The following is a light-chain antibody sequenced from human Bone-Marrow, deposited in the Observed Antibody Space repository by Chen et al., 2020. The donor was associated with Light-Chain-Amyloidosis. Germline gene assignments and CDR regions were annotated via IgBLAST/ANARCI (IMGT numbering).Light chain of an antibody. CDR3: QSADSSGTYEVI. J-gene: IGLJ2*01. CDR1: DLPTKY. V-gene: IGLV3-25*03. Sequence: SYDLTQPPPVSVSPGHTARITCSGDDLPTKYAYWYQQKPGKAPVLVIHRDTERPSGISERFSGSSSGTTATLTISGVQAEDEADYHCQSADSSGTYEVIFGGGTKLTVL. CDR2: RDT.